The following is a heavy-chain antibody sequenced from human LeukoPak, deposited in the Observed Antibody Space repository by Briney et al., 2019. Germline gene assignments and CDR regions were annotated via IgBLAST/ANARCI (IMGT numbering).Heavy chain of an antibody. D-gene: IGHD3-10*01. CDR3: AREGNLLGSGNPFDP. CDR2: TYYRSKWYN. CDR1: GDRVSSNSAA. V-gene: IGHV6-1*01. Sequence: PSQTLSLTCVISGDRVSSNSAAWNWIRQSPSRGLQWLGRTYYRSKWYNDYAISVKGRISINPDTSKNQFSLQLNSVTPDDTAVYYCAREGNLLGSGNPFDPWGQGTLVTVSS. J-gene: IGHJ5*02.